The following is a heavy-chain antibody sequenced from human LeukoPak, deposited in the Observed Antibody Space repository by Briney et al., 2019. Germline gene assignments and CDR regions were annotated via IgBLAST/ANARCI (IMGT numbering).Heavy chain of an antibody. CDR2: IYYSGST. Sequence: SETLSLTCTVSGGSISRYYWSWIRQPPGKGLEWIGSIYYSGSTYYNPSLKSRVTISVDTSKNQFSLNLSSVTAADTAVYYCARTYYSDSSGYYFGGYYYMDVWGKGTTVTVSS. J-gene: IGHJ6*03. D-gene: IGHD3-22*01. CDR3: ARTYYSDSSGYYFGGYYYMDV. V-gene: IGHV4-59*12. CDR1: GGSISRYY.